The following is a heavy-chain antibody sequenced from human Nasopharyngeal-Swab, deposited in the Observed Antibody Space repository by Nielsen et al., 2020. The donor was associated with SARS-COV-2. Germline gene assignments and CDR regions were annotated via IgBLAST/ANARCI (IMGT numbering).Heavy chain of an antibody. V-gene: IGHV3-7*01. CDR3: ARDEILDY. CDR1: GFTFSPYW. D-gene: IGHD2/OR15-2a*01. J-gene: IGHJ4*02. CDR2: VEQDGTEK. Sequence: GESLKISCAASGFTFSPYWMTWVRQAPGKGLEWVANVEQDGTEKYFVDSVKGRFTISRDNAKNSLYLHMNSLRAEDTAVYCCARDEILDYWGQGTLVTVSS.